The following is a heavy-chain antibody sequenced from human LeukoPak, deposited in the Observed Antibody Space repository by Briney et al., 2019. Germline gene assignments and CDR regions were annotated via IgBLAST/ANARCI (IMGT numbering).Heavy chain of an antibody. V-gene: IGHV4-39*02. CDR2: IFYTGYT. Sequence: SETLSLTCAVSGGPISSSSYYWGWIRQPPGKGLEYIGRIFYTGYTYYNPSLKSRVTMSVDTSKNHFSLKLSSVTAADTAMYYXXXLRSSDWYAFDVWGQGTMVTVSS. CDR3: XXLRSSDWYAFDV. J-gene: IGHJ3*01. CDR1: GGPISSSSYY. D-gene: IGHD3-9*01.